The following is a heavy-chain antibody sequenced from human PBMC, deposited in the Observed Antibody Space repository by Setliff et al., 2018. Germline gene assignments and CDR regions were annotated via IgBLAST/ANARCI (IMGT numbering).Heavy chain of an antibody. D-gene: IGHD3-10*01. CDR2: ISYDGSNK. V-gene: IGHV3-30*04. J-gene: IGHJ4*02. CDR3: AKALLLGDFDY. CDR1: GFTFSSYA. Sequence: LRLSCAASGFTFSSYAMHWVRQAPGKGLEWVAVISYDGSNKYYADSVKGRFTISRDNSKNTLYLQMNSLRAEDTAVYYCAKALLLGDFDYWGQGTLVTV.